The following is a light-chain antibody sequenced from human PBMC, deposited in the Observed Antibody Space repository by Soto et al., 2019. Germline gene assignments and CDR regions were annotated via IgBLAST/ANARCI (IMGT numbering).Light chain of an antibody. CDR1: QSLTNSF. CDR3: QQRSNWPGT. V-gene: IGKV3D-20*02. CDR2: DTS. Sequence: EFVLTQSPGTLSLSPGERATLSCRASQSLTNSFIAWYQQKPGQAPRLLIYDTSSRASGIPDRFSGSGSGTDFTLTISRLETEDFAVYYCQQRSNWPGTFGQGTKVEIK. J-gene: IGKJ1*01.